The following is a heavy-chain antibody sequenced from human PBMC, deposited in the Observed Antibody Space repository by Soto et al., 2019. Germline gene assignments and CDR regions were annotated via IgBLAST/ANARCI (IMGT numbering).Heavy chain of an antibody. CDR3: AKDREFGGVPAPATMDV. J-gene: IGHJ6*02. V-gene: IGHV3-23*01. CDR2: ISGSGGST. Sequence: GGSLRLSCAASGFTFSSYAMSWVRQAPGKGLEWVSAISGSGGSTYYADSVKGRFTISRDNSKNMLYLQMNSLRAEDTAVYYGAKDREFGGVPAPATMDVWGQGTTVTVSS. D-gene: IGHD3-16*01. CDR1: GFTFSSYA.